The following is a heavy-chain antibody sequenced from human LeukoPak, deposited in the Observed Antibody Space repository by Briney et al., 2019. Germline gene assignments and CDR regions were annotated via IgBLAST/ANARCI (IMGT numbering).Heavy chain of an antibody. V-gene: IGHV1-24*01. Sequence: ASVKVSCKVSGYTLTELSMHWVRQAPGKGLEWMGGFDPEDGETIYAQKFQGRVTMTRDTSISTAYMELSRLRSDDTAVYYCARDPPCSGGSCYQVDYWGQGTLVTVSS. D-gene: IGHD2-15*01. CDR2: FDPEDGET. J-gene: IGHJ4*02. CDR1: GYTLTELS. CDR3: ARDPPCSGGSCYQVDY.